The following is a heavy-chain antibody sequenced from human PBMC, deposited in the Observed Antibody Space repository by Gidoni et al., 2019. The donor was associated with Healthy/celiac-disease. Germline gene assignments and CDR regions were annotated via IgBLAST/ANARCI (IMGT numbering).Heavy chain of an antibody. Sequence: EVQLVESGGGLVKPGGSLRLSCAASGFTFSSSSMNWVRQAPGKGLAWVSSISSSSSYIYYADSVKGRFTISRDNAKNSLYLQMNSLRAEDTAVYYCASGTSYRYWYFDLWGRGTLVTVSS. CDR3: ASGTSYRYWYFDL. CDR2: ISSSSSYI. CDR1: GFTFSSSS. D-gene: IGHD3-16*02. J-gene: IGHJ2*01. V-gene: IGHV3-21*01.